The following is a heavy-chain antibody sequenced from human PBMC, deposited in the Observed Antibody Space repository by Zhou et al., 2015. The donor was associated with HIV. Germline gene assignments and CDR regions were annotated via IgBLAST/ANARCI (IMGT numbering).Heavy chain of an antibody. J-gene: IGHJ4*02. D-gene: IGHD1-26*01. V-gene: IGHV3-33*01. CDR3: ARDGGEWELLNFDY. CDR1: GFTFSSYG. Sequence: QVQLVESGGGVVQPGRSLRLSCAASGFTFSSYGMHWVRQAPGKGLEWVAVIWYDGSNKYYADSVKGRFTISRDNSKNTLYLQMNSLRAEDTAVYYCARDGGEWELLNFDYWGQGTLVTVSS. CDR2: IWYDGSNK.